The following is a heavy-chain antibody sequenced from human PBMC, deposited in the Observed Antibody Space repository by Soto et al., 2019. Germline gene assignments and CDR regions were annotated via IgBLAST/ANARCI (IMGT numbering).Heavy chain of an antibody. Sequence: ETLSLTCTVSGGSISTYYWSWIRQPPGKGLEWIGYIYYTGTTTYNPSFKSRLTISVDSSKNQFSLKLTSVTAADTAVYYCARLGGFYQSLDSWGQAALVTVS. D-gene: IGHD3-22*01. CDR3: ARLGGFYQSLDS. J-gene: IGHJ5*01. CDR1: GGSISTYY. CDR2: IYYTGTT. V-gene: IGHV4-59*08.